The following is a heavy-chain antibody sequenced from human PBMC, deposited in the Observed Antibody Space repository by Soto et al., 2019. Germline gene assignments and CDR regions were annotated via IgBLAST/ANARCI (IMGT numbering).Heavy chain of an antibody. J-gene: IGHJ6*03. V-gene: IGHV3-21*01. CDR2: ISSSSSYI. CDR3: ARANAPRVEAYYYMDV. CDR1: GFTFSSYS. Sequence: EVQLVESGGGLVKPGGSLRLSCAASGFTFSSYSMNWVRQAPGKGLEWVSSISSSSSYIYYADSVKGRFTISRDNAKNALYLQMNSLRAEDTAVYYCARANAPRVEAYYYMDVWGKGTTVTVSS. D-gene: IGHD1-1*01.